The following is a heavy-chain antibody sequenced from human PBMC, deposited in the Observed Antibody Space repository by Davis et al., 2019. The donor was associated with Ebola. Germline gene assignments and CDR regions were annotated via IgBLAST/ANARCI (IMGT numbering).Heavy chain of an antibody. Sequence: SETLSLTCTVSGGSISSNNYYWGWIRQPPGKGLEWIGSMYYSGSTYYNPSLKSRVTISVDTSKNQISLKLMFVTAADTAVYYCARVLEYPSSLDYWGQGTLVTVSS. D-gene: IGHD6-6*01. CDR2: MYYSGST. V-gene: IGHV4-39*01. CDR3: ARVLEYPSSLDY. CDR1: GGSISSNNYY. J-gene: IGHJ4*02.